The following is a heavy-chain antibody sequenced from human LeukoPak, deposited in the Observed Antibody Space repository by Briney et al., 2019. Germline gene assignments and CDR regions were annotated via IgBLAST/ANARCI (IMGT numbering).Heavy chain of an antibody. CDR1: GFSLSTSGMC. CDR2: IDWDDDK. D-gene: IGHD3-3*01. J-gene: IGHJ4*02. V-gene: IGHV2-70*11. Sequence: ESGPTLVNPTQTLTLTCTFSGFSLSTSGMCVSWIRQPLGKALEWLARIDWDDDKYYSTSLKTRLTISKDTSKNQVVLTMTNMDPVDTATYYCARIVRYYDFWSGYHTYYFDYWGQGTLVTVSS. CDR3: ARIVRYYDFWSGYHTYYFDY.